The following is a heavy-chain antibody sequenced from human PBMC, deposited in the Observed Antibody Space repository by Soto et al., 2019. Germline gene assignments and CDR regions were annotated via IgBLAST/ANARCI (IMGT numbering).Heavy chain of an antibody. CDR1: GFTVSNNY. CDR3: ATQPGGGGY. J-gene: IGHJ4*02. D-gene: IGHD3-10*01. V-gene: IGHV3-53*01. Sequence: EVQLVESGGGLIQPGGSLRLSCAVSGFTVSNNYMSWVRQAPGKGLEGVSVIYSGGYTAYGDSVKGRFTISRDNSKNKLIFKMNGRGADDAAVYYWATQPGGGGYWGQGTLVTVSS. CDR2: IYSGGYT.